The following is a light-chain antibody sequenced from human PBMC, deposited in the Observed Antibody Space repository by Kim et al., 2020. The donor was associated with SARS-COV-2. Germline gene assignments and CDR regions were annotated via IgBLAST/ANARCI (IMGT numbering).Light chain of an antibody. Sequence: QSGLTQPASMSGSPGQSITISCTATGSDFGGYKYVSWYQQHPGKAPKLMIYDVSNRPSGVSNRFSGSKSGNTASLTISGLQAEDEADYYCSSHTISTSRVFGTGTKVTVL. CDR1: GSDFGGYKY. V-gene: IGLV2-14*03. CDR2: DVS. J-gene: IGLJ1*01. CDR3: SSHTISTSRV.